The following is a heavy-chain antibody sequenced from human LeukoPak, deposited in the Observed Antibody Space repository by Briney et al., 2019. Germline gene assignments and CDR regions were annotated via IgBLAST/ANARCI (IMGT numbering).Heavy chain of an antibody. D-gene: IGHD3-9*01. CDR3: ARDVRSGYDIWGSYAFDI. Sequence: ASVKVSCKASGYTFTSYGISWVRRAPGQGLEWMGWISAYNGNTNYAQKLQGRVTMTTDTSTSTAYMELRSLRSDDTAVYYCARDVRSGYDIWGSYAFDIWGQGTMVTVSS. V-gene: IGHV1-18*01. CDR1: GYTFTSYG. CDR2: ISAYNGNT. J-gene: IGHJ3*02.